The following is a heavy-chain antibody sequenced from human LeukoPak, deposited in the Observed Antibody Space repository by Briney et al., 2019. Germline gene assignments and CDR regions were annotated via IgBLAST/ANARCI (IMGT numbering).Heavy chain of an antibody. V-gene: IGHV3-21*01. D-gene: IGHD5-12*01. Sequence: PGGSLRLSCAASGFTFSSYNMNWVRQAPGKGLEWVSSITSGSSYIYYADSVKGRFTISRDNSKNTLYLQMNSLRAEDTAVYYCARAGYGKDAFDIWGQGTMVTVSS. CDR2: ITSGSSYI. J-gene: IGHJ3*02. CDR3: ARAGYGKDAFDI. CDR1: GFTFSSYN.